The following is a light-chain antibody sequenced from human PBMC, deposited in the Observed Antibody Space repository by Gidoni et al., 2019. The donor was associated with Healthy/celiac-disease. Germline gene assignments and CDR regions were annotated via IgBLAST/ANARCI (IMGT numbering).Light chain of an antibody. Sequence: EIVLTQSPAALSLSPGERATLSCRASQSVSSYLAWYQQKPCQAPRLLIYDASNRATGIPARFSGSGSGTDFTLTISSREPEDFAVYYCQQRSNWPPHFXGXTKVEIK. J-gene: IGKJ4*01. CDR3: QQRSNWPPH. CDR2: DAS. V-gene: IGKV3-11*01. CDR1: QSVSSY.